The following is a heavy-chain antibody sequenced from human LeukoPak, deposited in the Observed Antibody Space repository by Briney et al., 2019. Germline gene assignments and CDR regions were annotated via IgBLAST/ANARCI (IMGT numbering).Heavy chain of an antibody. CDR1: GFTFSSYG. Sequence: GGSLRLSCAASGFTFSSYGMNWVRQAPGEGLEWVSYISSLSGTIYYADSVKGRFTISRDNAKNSLYLQMDSLRAEDTAVYYCAELGITMIGGVWGKGTAVTISS. J-gene: IGHJ6*04. CDR2: ISSLSGTI. V-gene: IGHV3-48*01. CDR3: AELGITMIGGV. D-gene: IGHD3-10*02.